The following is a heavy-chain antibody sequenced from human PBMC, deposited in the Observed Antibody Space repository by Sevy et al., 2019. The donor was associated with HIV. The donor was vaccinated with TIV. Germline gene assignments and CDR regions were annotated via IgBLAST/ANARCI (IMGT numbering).Heavy chain of an antibody. Sequence: GGSLRLSCAASGFTFSKYSMSWIRQTPGKGLEWVSTFSFGCGKINYADSVKGRFTISRDDSGNTFYLQMNSRRAEDTAIYYCAREGCTKPHDYWGQGTVVTVSS. D-gene: IGHD2-8*01. J-gene: IGHJ4*02. CDR3: AREGCTKPHDY. V-gene: IGHV3-23*01. CDR2: FSFGCGKI. CDR1: GFTFSKYS.